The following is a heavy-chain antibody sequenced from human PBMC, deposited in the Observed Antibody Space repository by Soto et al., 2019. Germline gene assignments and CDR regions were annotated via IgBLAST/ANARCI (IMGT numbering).Heavy chain of an antibody. D-gene: IGHD1-26*01. J-gene: IGHJ6*02. CDR1: GGTFSSYA. CDR2: IIPIFGTA. V-gene: IGHV1-69*01. Sequence: QVQLVQSGAEVKKPGSSVKVSCKASGGTFSSYAISWVRQAPGQGLEWMGGIIPIFGTANYAQKFQGRVTSTADESTSTAYMELSSLRSEDTAVYYCAREGGSSMLKYYYYYGMDVWGQGTTVTVSS. CDR3: AREGGSSMLKYYYYYGMDV.